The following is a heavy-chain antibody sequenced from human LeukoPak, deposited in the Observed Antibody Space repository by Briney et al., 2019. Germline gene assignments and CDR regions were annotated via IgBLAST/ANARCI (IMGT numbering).Heavy chain of an antibody. CDR1: GFTFSSYA. CDR2: ISYDGSNK. J-gene: IGHJ6*02. CDR3: ARGRLEAAGKDPLIYYYYYGMDV. Sequence: GGSLRLSCAASGFTFSSYAMHWVRQAPGKGLEWVAVISYDGSNKYYADSVKGRFTISRDNSKNTLYLQMNSLRAEDAAVYYCARGRLEAAGKDPLIYYYYYGMDVWGQGTTVTVSS. D-gene: IGHD6-13*01. V-gene: IGHV3-30-3*01.